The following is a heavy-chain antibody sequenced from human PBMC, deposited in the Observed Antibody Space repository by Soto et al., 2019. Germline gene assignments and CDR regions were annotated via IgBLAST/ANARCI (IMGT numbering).Heavy chain of an antibody. CDR2: IKSKAEGETK. CDR3: CVVKRRDQYSLSGYWFDP. Sequence: KAGGSLRLSCAASGFTFSHAWMSWVRQAPGKGLEWVGRIKSKAEGETKDHGAPVRGRFTISRDDSKDTLYLQMNSLRIEDTAIYYCCVVKRRDQYSLSGYWFDPWGPGTLVTVSS. J-gene: IGHJ5*02. CDR1: GFTFSHAW. D-gene: IGHD2-15*01. V-gene: IGHV3-15*01.